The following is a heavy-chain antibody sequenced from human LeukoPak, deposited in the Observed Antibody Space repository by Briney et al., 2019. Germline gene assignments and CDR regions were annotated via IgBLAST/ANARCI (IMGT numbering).Heavy chain of an antibody. CDR2: IKQDGSEK. Sequence: GGSLRLSCAASGFTFYSYWMSWVRQAPGKGLEWVANIKQDGSEKYYVDSVKGRFTISRDNAKNSLYLQMNSLRAEDTAVYYCAKVGLSRNIVAFDYWGQGNLATVSS. CDR1: GFTFYSYW. J-gene: IGHJ4*02. CDR3: AKVGLSRNIVAFDY. V-gene: IGHV3-7*01. D-gene: IGHD5-12*01.